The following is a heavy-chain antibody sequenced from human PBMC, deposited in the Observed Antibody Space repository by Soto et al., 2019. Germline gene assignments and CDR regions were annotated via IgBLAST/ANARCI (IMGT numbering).Heavy chain of an antibody. CDR2: VAHDGTSK. V-gene: IGHV3-30-3*01. CDR1: GFSFSDHA. D-gene: IGHD1-20*01. Sequence: GGSLRLSCAASGFSFSDHAMHWVRRAPGKGLEWVALVAHDGTSKYYAGSVKGRFTISSDKSSNTLFLQMDSLDTEDTAVYYCARDNRITGSVAEIDLRGRGTPATASS. CDR3: ARDNRITGSVAEIDL. J-gene: IGHJ5*02.